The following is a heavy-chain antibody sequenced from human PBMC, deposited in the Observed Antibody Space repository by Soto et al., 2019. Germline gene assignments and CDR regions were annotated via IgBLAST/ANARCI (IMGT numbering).Heavy chain of an antibody. J-gene: IGHJ6*02. Sequence: GASVKVSCKASGYTFTSYYMHWVRQAPGQGLEWMGIINPSGGSTSYAQKFQGRVTMTRDTSTSTVYMELSSLRSEDTAVYYCARDRGGYYYGMDVWGQGTTVTAP. CDR2: INPSGGST. CDR3: ARDRGGYYYGMDV. D-gene: IGHD3-10*01. V-gene: IGHV1-46*03. CDR1: GYTFTSYY.